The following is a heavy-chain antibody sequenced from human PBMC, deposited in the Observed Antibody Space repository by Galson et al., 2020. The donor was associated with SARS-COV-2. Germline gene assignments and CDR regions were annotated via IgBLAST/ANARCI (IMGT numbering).Heavy chain of an antibody. J-gene: IGHJ4*02. CDR3: ARISYDSSGSGYFDY. V-gene: IGHV2-70*04. CDR1: GFSLTTNGMR. Sequence: GLVKPTETLTLTCTVSGFSLTTNGMRVNWIRQSPGKALEWLARIDWDDEKFYSTPLKTRLTISKDTSKNQVVLKMTNMDPVDTGTYYCARISYDSSGSGYFDYWGQGSLVTVSS. CDR2: IDWDDEK. D-gene: IGHD3-22*01.